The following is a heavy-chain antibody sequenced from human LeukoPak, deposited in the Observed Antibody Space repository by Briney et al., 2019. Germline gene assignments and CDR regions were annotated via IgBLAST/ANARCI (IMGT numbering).Heavy chain of an antibody. CDR1: GASISSGVYY. J-gene: IGHJ4*02. D-gene: IGHD3-10*01. CDR3: ARADGGVRGYYFDY. Sequence: SETLSLTCTVSGASISSGVYYWSWIRQHPGKGLEWIGYIYYGGSTYYNPSLKSRITISVDTSKNQFSLELSSVTAADTAVYYCARADGGVRGYYFDYWGQGIMVTVSS. V-gene: IGHV4-31*03. CDR2: IYYGGST.